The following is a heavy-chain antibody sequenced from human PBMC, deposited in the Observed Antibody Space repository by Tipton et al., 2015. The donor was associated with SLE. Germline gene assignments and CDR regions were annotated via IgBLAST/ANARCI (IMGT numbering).Heavy chain of an antibody. CDR3: AKTLGEDIVVVPAAQH. CDR2: ISAYTGNT. CDR1: DYSFPIYG. Sequence: QVQLVQSGAEVKKPGASVKVSCKASDYSFPIYGLTWVRQAPGQGLEWMGWISAYTGNTDYAQKFQGRLTMTTDTSTSTAYLELRSLRSDDTAVYYCAKTLGEDIVVVPAAQHWGQGTQVTVSS. J-gene: IGHJ4*02. D-gene: IGHD2-2*01. V-gene: IGHV1-18*01.